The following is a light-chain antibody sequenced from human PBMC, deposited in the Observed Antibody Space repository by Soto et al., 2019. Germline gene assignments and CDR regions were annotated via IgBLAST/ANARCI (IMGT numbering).Light chain of an antibody. V-gene: IGKV3-15*01. CDR2: GAS. J-gene: IGKJ4*01. Sequence: EIVMTQSPATLSVSPGERATLSCRASQSVSSNLAWYQQKPGQAPRLLIYGASTRATGIPARFSGSGSGTEFTLTSSGLQSEDFAVYYCQQYNNWPLTFGGGTKVDTK. CDR1: QSVSSN. CDR3: QQYNNWPLT.